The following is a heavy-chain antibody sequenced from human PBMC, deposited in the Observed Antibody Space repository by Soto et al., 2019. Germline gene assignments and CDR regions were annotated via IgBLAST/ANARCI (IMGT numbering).Heavy chain of an antibody. J-gene: IGHJ4*02. CDR2: IRSKADSYAT. Sequence: GGSLRLSCAASGFTFSGSAMHWVRQASGKGLEWVGHIRSKADSYATTYAASVKGRFTISRDDSKNTAYLQMNSLKTEDTAVYYCSSRPVVTVTAAEFKDYFDYWGQGTLVTVSS. CDR3: SSRPVVTVTAAEFKDYFDY. V-gene: IGHV3-73*01. D-gene: IGHD1-20*01. CDR1: GFTFSGSA.